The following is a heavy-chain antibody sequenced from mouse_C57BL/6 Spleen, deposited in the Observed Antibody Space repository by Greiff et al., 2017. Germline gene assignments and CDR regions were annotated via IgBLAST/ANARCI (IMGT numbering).Heavy chain of an antibody. D-gene: IGHD2-10*02. Sequence: VQLKQPGAELVKPGASVKLSCKASGYTFTSYWMHWVKQRPGRGLEWIGWIDPENGDTEYASKFQGKATITADTSSNTAYMQLSSLTSEDTAVYYCTTKEYGNYVAYWGQGTLVTVSA. CDR3: TTKEYGNYVAY. V-gene: IGHV14-4*01. CDR1: GYTFTSYW. CDR2: IDPENGDT. J-gene: IGHJ3*01.